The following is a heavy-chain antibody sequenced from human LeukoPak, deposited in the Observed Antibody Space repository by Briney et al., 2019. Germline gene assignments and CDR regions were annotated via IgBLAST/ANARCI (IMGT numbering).Heavy chain of an antibody. V-gene: IGHV4-59*01. Sequence: PSETLSLTCTVSGGSISSYYWSWIRQPPGKGLEWIGYIYYSGSTNYNPSLKSRVTISVDTSKNQFSLKLSSVTAADTAVYYCARDPGSGSYYDYWGQGTLVTVSS. J-gene: IGHJ4*02. CDR2: IYYSGST. CDR1: GGSISSYY. CDR3: ARDPGSGSYYDY. D-gene: IGHD1-26*01.